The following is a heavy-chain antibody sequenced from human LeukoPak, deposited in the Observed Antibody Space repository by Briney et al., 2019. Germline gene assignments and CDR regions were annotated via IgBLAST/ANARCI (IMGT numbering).Heavy chain of an antibody. V-gene: IGHV1-46*01. CDR3: ARDPTRYSYGFRLTRWFDP. Sequence: ASVKVSCKASGYTFTSYYMHWVRQAPEQGLEWMGIINPSGGSTSYAQKFQGRVTMTRDTSTSTVYMELSSLRSEDTAVYYCARDPTRYSYGFRLTRWFDPWGQGTLVTVSS. CDR1: GYTFTSYY. CDR2: INPSGGST. J-gene: IGHJ5*02. D-gene: IGHD5-18*01.